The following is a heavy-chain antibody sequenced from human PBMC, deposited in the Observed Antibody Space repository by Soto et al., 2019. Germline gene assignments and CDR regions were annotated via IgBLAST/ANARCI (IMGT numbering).Heavy chain of an antibody. CDR2: ISGSGGST. D-gene: IGHD2-2*01. J-gene: IGHJ6*02. Sequence: HPGWSLRLSCAASGFTFSSYAMSWVRQAPGKGLEWVSAISGSGGSTYYADSVKGRFTISRDNSKNTLYLQMNSLRAEDTAVYYCAKVTRWYQLPGYYYYGMDVWGQGTTVTVSS. V-gene: IGHV3-23*01. CDR1: GFTFSSYA. CDR3: AKVTRWYQLPGYYYYGMDV.